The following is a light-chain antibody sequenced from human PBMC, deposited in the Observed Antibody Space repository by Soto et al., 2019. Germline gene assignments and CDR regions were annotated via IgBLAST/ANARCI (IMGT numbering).Light chain of an antibody. CDR1: QSVSSN. J-gene: IGKJ1*01. V-gene: IGKV3-15*01. Sequence: EIVMTQSPATLSVSPGERATLSCRARQSVSSNLAWYQQKPGQAPRLLIYGASTRATGIPARFSGSGSGTEFTLTISSLQSEDFAVYYCQQYNNWPPPWTFGQGTKVEIK. CDR2: GAS. CDR3: QQYNNWPPPWT.